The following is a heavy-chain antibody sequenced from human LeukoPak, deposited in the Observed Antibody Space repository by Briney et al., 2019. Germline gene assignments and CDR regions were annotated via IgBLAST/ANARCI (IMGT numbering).Heavy chain of an antibody. CDR2: ISGSGGST. D-gene: IGHD2-15*01. Sequence: GGSLRLSCAASGFTFSSYAMSWVRQAPGKGLEWVSAISGSGGSTYYADSVKGRFTISRDNSKNTLYLQTNSLRAEDTAVYYCAKVSGIVVVVAATVDYWGQGTLVTVSS. CDR3: AKVSGIVVVVAATVDY. J-gene: IGHJ4*02. V-gene: IGHV3-23*01. CDR1: GFTFSSYA.